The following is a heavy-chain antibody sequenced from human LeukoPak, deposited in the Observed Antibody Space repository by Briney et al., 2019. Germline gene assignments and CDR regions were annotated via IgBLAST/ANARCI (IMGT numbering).Heavy chain of an antibody. CDR1: GYTFTSYG. Sequence: SVKVSCKASGYTFTSYGISWVRQAPGQGLEWMGGIIPIFGTANYAQKFQGRVTITADKSTSTAYMELSSLRSEDTAVYYCARGRDVVVTADAFDIWGQGTMVTVSS. CDR3: ARGRDVVVTADAFDI. CDR2: IIPIFGTA. V-gene: IGHV1-69*06. J-gene: IGHJ3*02. D-gene: IGHD2-21*02.